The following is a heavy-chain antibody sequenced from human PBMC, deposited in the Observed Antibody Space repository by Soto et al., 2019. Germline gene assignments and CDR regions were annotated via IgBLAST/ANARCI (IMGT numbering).Heavy chain of an antibody. V-gene: IGHV3-7*01. CDR2: IKQDGSEK. Sequence: HPGGSLRLSCAASGFTFSSYWMSWVRQAPGKGLEWVANIKQDGSEKYYVDSVKGRFTISRDNAKNSLNLQMNSLRAEDTAVYYCARVGYSGYDWAAYYYGMDVWGQGTTVTVSS. CDR3: ARVGYSGYDWAAYYYGMDV. J-gene: IGHJ6*02. D-gene: IGHD5-12*01. CDR1: GFTFSSYW.